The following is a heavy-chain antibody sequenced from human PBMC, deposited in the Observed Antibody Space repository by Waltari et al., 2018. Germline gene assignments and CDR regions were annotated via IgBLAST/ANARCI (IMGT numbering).Heavy chain of an antibody. CDR1: NGSINNFY. V-gene: IGHV4-59*01. D-gene: IGHD3-10*01. CDR2: AYFSGTT. J-gene: IGHJ5*02. CDR3: ARGGLRYYDSGSQPYNWFGP. Sequence: QVQLQESGPGLVKPSETLSLTCTVSNGSINNFYWSWIRQPPGKGLEWIGYAYFSGTTTYNPSLKNRVTISVDTSKNQFSLKLTSVTAADTATYYCARGGLRYYDSGSQPYNWFGPWGQGIMVSVSS.